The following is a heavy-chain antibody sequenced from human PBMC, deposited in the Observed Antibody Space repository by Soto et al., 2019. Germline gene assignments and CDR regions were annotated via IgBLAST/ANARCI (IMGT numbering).Heavy chain of an antibody. V-gene: IGHV3-23*01. CDR1: GFTFSSYA. J-gene: IGHJ6*02. Sequence: EVQLLESGGGLVQPGGSLRLSCAASGFTFSSYAMSWVRQAPGKGLEWVSAISGSGGSTYYADSVKGRFTISRDNSKNTLYLQMNSLRAEDTAVYYCAKGDYYGSSGYYYRLYYYYGMDVWGQGTTVTVSS. CDR2: ISGSGGST. CDR3: AKGDYYGSSGYYYRLYYYYGMDV. D-gene: IGHD3-22*01.